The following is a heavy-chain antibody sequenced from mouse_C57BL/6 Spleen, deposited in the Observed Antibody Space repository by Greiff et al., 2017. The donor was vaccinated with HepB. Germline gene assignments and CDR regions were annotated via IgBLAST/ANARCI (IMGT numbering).Heavy chain of an antibody. CDR2: MYPGDGDT. CDR1: GYAFSSSW. Sequence: VQLQQSGPELVKPGASVKISCKASGYAFSSSWMNWVKQRPGKGLEWIGRMYPGDGDTNYNGKFKGKATLTADKSSSTAYMQLSSLTSEDSAVYFCAQLGTFAYWGQGTLVTVSA. CDR3: AQLGTFAY. D-gene: IGHD4-1*02. J-gene: IGHJ3*01. V-gene: IGHV1-82*01.